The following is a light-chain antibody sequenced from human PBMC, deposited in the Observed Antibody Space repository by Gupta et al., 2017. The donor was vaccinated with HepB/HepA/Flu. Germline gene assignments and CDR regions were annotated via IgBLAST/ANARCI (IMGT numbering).Light chain of an antibody. Sequence: DIVMTQSSLCLPATPGEPASISCMSSQSLLHSNGYNYLDWYLQKPGQSPQLLIYLGSNRASGVPDSFSGSGSGTVFTQKISGVEAEDVGVYYCMQARQAPRTFGQGTKVEIK. CDR2: LGS. CDR1: QSLLHSNGYNY. V-gene: IGKV2-28*01. J-gene: IGKJ1*01. CDR3: MQARQAPRT.